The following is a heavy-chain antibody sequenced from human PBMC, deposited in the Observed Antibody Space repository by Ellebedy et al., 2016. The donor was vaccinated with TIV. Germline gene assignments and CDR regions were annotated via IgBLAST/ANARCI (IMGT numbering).Heavy chain of an antibody. Sequence: ASVKVSCXASGYTFSNYYIHWVRQAPGQGLEWMGLINPSGGRISYAQNFQGRVTMTRAMSTSTVYMELRSLRSEDTAVYYCARENSSSSNGAYVYWGQGTLVTVSS. CDR2: INPSGGRI. V-gene: IGHV1-46*01. J-gene: IGHJ4*02. CDR3: ARENSSSSNGAYVY. CDR1: GYTFSNYY. D-gene: IGHD6-6*01.